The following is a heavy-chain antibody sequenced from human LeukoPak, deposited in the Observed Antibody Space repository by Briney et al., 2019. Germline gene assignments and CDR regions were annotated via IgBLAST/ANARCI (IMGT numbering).Heavy chain of an antibody. D-gene: IGHD4-23*01. J-gene: IGHJ3*02. V-gene: IGHV4-59*01. CDR3: ARSTVVIPVYAFDI. CDR1: GGSISSYY. Sequence: SETLSLTCTVSGGSISSYYWSWIRQPPGKGLEWIGYIYYSGSTNYNPSLKSRVTISVDTSKNQFSLKLSSVTAADTAVYYCARSTVVIPVYAFDIWGQGTMVTVSS. CDR2: IYYSGST.